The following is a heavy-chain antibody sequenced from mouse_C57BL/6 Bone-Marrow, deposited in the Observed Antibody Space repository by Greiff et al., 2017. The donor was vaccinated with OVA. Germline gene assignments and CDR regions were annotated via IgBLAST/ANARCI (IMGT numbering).Heavy chain of an antibody. Sequence: QVKLQQCGAELARPGASVKLSCKASGYTFTSYGISWVKQRTGQGLEWIGEIYPRSGNTYYNEKFKGKATLTADKSSSTAYMELRSLTSEDSAVYFCARDTTVESYAMDYWGQGTSVTVSS. CDR1: GYTFTSYG. D-gene: IGHD1-1*01. J-gene: IGHJ4*01. V-gene: IGHV1-81*01. CDR3: ARDTTVESYAMDY. CDR2: IYPRSGNT.